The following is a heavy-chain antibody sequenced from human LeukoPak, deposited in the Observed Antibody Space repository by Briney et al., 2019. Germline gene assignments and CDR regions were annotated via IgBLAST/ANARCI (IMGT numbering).Heavy chain of an antibody. CDR3: ARSVRYLNWFDP. D-gene: IGHD4-17*01. CDR2: IYYSGST. Sequence: SETLSLTCTVSGGSISSYYWNWIRQPPGKGLEWIGYIYYSGSTNYNPSLESRVTVSVDTSKSQFSLRLSSVTAADTAVYYCARSVRYLNWFDPWGQGTLVTVSS. J-gene: IGHJ5*02. CDR1: GGSISSYY. V-gene: IGHV4-59*12.